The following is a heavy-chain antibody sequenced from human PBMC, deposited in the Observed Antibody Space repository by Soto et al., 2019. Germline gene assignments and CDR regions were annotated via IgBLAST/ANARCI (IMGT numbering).Heavy chain of an antibody. V-gene: IGHV1-8*01. Sequence: ASVKVSCKASGYTFTSYDINWVRQATGQGLEWMGWMNPNSGNTGYAQKFQGRVTMTRNTSISTAYMELSSLRPEDTSVYYCATKARVTDSAYYGMDVWGQGTTVTVSS. CDR2: MNPNSGNT. CDR1: GYTFTSYD. D-gene: IGHD2-21*02. CDR3: ATKARVTDSAYYGMDV. J-gene: IGHJ6*02.